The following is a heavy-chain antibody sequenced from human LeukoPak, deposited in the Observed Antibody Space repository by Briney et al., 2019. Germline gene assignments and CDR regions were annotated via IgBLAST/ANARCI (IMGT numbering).Heavy chain of an antibody. CDR2: ISSSGSTI. CDR3: ARRRVQLWLSGSFLDY. D-gene: IGHD5-18*01. Sequence: GGSLRLSCAASGFTFSSYGMHWVRQAPGKGLEWVSYISSSGSTIYYADSVKGRFTISRDNAKNSLYLQMNSLRAEDTAVYYCARRRVQLWLSGSFLDYWGQGTLVTVSS. CDR1: GFTFSSYG. J-gene: IGHJ4*02. V-gene: IGHV3-48*04.